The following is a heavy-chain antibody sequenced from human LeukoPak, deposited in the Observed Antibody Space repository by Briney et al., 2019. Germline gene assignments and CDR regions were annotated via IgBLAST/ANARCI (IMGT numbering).Heavy chain of an antibody. Sequence: SETLSLTCTVSGGSISSGSYYWSWIRQPAGKGLEWIGRIYTSGSTNYNPSLKSRVTISVDTSKNQFSLKLSSVTAADTAVYYCANANYDFWSGYSVYWGQGTLVTVSS. CDR2: IYTSGST. V-gene: IGHV4-61*02. J-gene: IGHJ4*02. CDR1: GGSISSGSYY. CDR3: ANANYDFWSGYSVY. D-gene: IGHD3-3*01.